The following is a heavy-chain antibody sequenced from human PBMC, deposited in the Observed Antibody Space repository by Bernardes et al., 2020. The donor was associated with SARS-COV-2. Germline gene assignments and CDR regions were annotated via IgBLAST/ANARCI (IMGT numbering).Heavy chain of an antibody. CDR3: ATTSPLGYGSGGSCSNCFHP. CDR2: FDPEDGET. CDR1: GYTLTELS. V-gene: IGHV1-24*01. D-gene: IGHD2-15*01. J-gene: IGHJ5*02. Sequence: ASVKVSCKVSGYTLTELSMHWVRQAPGKGLEWMGGFDPEDGETIYAQKFQGRVTMTEDTSTDTAYMELSSLRSEDTAVYYCATTSPLGYGSGGSCSNCFHPWGQGTLVTVSS.